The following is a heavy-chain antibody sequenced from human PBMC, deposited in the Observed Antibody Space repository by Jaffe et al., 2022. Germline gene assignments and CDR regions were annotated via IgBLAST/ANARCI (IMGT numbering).Heavy chain of an antibody. CDR3: AREGLGYCSGGTCYSMVYYSDY. V-gene: IGHV4-61*02. CDR1: GGTISSGSFY. Sequence: QVQLQESGPGLVKPSQTLSLTCTVSGGTISSGSFYWNWIRQPAGKGLEWIGRIYARGSTSYNPSLKSRVTISLDTSKNQFSLKLNSVTAADTAVYYCAREGLGYCSGGTCYSMVYYSDYWGQGTLVTVSS. CDR2: IYARGST. J-gene: IGHJ4*02. D-gene: IGHD2-15*01.